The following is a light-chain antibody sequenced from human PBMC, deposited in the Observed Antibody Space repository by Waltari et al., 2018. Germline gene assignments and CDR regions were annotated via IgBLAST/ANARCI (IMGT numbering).Light chain of an antibody. CDR1: SSDVCFYNY. J-gene: IGLJ3*02. Sequence: QSALTQPASVSGSPGQSITIPCTVTSSDVCFYNYVSWYQQHPGKAPKLMIYDVSERPSGVSNRFSGSKSGNTASLTISGLQAEDEADYYCNSYAGSSSWVFGGGTKLTVL. CDR2: DVS. CDR3: NSYAGSSSWV. V-gene: IGLV2-14*01.